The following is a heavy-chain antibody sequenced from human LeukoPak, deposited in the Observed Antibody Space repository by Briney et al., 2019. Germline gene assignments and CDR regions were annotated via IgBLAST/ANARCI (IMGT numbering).Heavy chain of an antibody. CDR1: GGSFSGYY. CDR3: ARGRGGATVY. CDR2: INHSGST. D-gene: IGHD1-26*01. V-gene: IGHV4-34*01. Sequence: KTAETLSLTCAVYGGSFSGYYWRWLRQPPGKGLEWIGEINHSGSTNYNPSLKSRVTISVDTSKNQFSLKLSSVTAADKAVYYCARGRGGATVYWGQGTLVTVSS. J-gene: IGHJ4*02.